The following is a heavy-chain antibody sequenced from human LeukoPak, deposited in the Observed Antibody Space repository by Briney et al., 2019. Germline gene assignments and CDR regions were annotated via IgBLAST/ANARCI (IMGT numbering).Heavy chain of an antibody. J-gene: IGHJ4*02. Sequence: PSETPSLTCTVSGGSISSYYWSWIRQPPGKGLEWIGYICYSGSTNYNPSLKSRVTISVDTSKNQFSLKLSSVTAADTAVYYCARGLSGYLYYFDYWGQGTLVTVSS. V-gene: IGHV4-59*01. D-gene: IGHD3-9*01. CDR1: GGSISSYY. CDR2: ICYSGST. CDR3: ARGLSGYLYYFDY.